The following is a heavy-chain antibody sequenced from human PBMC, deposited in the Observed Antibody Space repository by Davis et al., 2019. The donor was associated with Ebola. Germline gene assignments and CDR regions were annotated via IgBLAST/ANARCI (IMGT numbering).Heavy chain of an antibody. V-gene: IGHV3-53*01. CDR2: FSSGDKT. CDR3: ARVYILGWFDP. D-gene: IGHD7-27*01. CDR1: AFTVSYYY. Sequence: GESLKISCAASAFTVSYYYMAWVRQAPGKGLEWVSLFSSGDKTYYADSVKGRFTISRDNSKNTLNLQMNSLRVEDTAVYYCARVYILGWFDPWGQGTLVTVSS. J-gene: IGHJ5*02.